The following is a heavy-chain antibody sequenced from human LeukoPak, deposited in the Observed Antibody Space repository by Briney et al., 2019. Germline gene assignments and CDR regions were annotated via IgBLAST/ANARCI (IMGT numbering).Heavy chain of an antibody. V-gene: IGHV1-2*02. CDR2: INPNSGGT. D-gene: IGHD3-22*01. Sequence: ASVKVSCKASGYTFTGYYMHWVRQAPGQGLEWMGWINPNSGGTNYAQKFQGRVTMTRDTSISTAYMELSRLRSDDTAVYYCARDMEYYDSSGETDYWGQGTLVTVSS. CDR3: ARDMEYYDSSGETDY. CDR1: GYTFTGYY. J-gene: IGHJ4*02.